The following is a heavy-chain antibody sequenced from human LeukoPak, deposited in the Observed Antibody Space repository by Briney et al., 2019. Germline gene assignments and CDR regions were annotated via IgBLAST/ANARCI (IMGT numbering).Heavy chain of an antibody. D-gene: IGHD5-18*01. CDR3: AGRLPADL. V-gene: IGHV4-4*09. CDR2: IYTSGST. CDR1: GGSISSYY. Sequence: SETLSLTCTVSGGSISSYYWSWIRQPPGKGLEWIGYIYTSGSTNYNPSLKSRVTISVDTTKNQFSLMLSSVTAADTTVYYCAGRLPADLWGRGTLVTVSS. J-gene: IGHJ2*01.